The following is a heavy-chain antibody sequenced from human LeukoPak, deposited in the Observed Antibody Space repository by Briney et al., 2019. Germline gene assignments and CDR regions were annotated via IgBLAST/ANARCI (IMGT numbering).Heavy chain of an antibody. J-gene: IGHJ4*02. CDR3: ARAQSLTAPAGTFANS. V-gene: IGHV1-2*02. CDR1: GYTFTGYF. D-gene: IGHD6-13*01. Sequence: GASVKVSCKASGYTFTGYFLHWVRRAPGQGFEWMGWINPNSGGTYYTQRFQGRVTMTRDTSISTAYMELSSLRSDDTAVYYCARAQSLTAPAGTFANSWGQGNLVTVSS. CDR2: INPNSGGT.